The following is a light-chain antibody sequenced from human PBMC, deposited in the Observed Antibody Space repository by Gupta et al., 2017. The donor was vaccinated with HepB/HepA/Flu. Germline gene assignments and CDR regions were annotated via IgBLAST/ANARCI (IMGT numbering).Light chain of an antibody. V-gene: IGLV2-8*01. CDR3: SSYAGTNTVI. J-gene: IGLJ2*01. CDR2: EAF. Sequence: QSALTQPPSASGSPGQSVTISCTGTSNDIGNYNYVSWYQQHPGEAPKLIIYEAFKRPSGVPGRVSASKSGNTASLTVSGLQPEDEANYYCSSYAGTNTVIFGGGTQLTVL. CDR1: SNDIGNYNY.